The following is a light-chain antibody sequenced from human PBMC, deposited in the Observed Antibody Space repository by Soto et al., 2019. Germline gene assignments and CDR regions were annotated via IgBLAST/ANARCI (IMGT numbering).Light chain of an antibody. Sequence: EIVLTQSPATLSVSPGERATLSCRASQSVGNNFAWDQQKPGQAPRLLIFATSTRATGLPARFSGSGSGTEFTLTISSLQSEDFAVYYCQQYGDWPLTFGGGAKVEIE. J-gene: IGKJ4*01. CDR1: QSVGNN. V-gene: IGKV3-15*01. CDR2: ATS. CDR3: QQYGDWPLT.